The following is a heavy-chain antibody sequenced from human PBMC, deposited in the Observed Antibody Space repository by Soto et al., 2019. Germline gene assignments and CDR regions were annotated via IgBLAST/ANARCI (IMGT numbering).Heavy chain of an antibody. V-gene: IGHV3-23*01. Sequence: GGSLRLSCAASGFTFSSYAMSWVLQAPGKGLEWVSAISGSGGSTYYADSVKGRFTISRDNSKNTLYLQMNSLRAEDTAVYYCAKDSQLPVGGYHDMAVWGKGTTVTVS. J-gene: IGHJ6*03. D-gene: IGHD5-12*01. CDR3: AKDSQLPVGGYHDMAV. CDR1: GFTFSSYA. CDR2: ISGSGGST.